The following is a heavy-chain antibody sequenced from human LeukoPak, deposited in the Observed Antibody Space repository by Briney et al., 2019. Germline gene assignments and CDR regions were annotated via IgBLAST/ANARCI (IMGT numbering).Heavy chain of an antibody. J-gene: IGHJ4*02. V-gene: IGHV3-23*01. D-gene: IGHD5-12*01. Sequence: GGSLRLSCAASGFTFSDYAMSWVRQAPGKGLEWVSVITGSGDSTYYADSVKGRFTISRDNSKNTLYLQMNSLRAEDTAVYYCAKGPDGRVATANRYFDYWGQGTLVTVSS. CDR3: AKGPDGRVATANRYFDY. CDR2: ITGSGDST. CDR1: GFTFSDYA.